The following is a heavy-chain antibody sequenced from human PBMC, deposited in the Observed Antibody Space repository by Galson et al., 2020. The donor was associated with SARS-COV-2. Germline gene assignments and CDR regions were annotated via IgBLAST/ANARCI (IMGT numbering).Heavy chain of an antibody. CDR3: AFGSGRYYYGMDV. J-gene: IGHJ6*02. Sequence: NSGGSLRLSCAASGFTFSSYTMNWVRQAPGKGLEWVSSISSRSTYFYYADSVRGRFTISRDNAKNSLSLQMNSLRVDDTAVYYCAFGSGRYYYGMDVWGQGTTVTVSS. D-gene: IGHD3-10*01. CDR2: ISSRSTYF. V-gene: IGHV3-21*01. CDR1: GFTFSSYT.